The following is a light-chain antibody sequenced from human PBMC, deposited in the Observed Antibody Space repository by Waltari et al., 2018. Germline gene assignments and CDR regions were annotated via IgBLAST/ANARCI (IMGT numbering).Light chain of an antibody. CDR2: QVS. V-gene: IGLV2-14*01. CDR1: GRDIGAYDY. J-gene: IGLJ2*01. CDR3: SSYSTSTYPI. Sequence: QSALTQPASVSASLGQSITISCTGTGRDIGAYDYVSWYQQHPGKAPKLIIFQVSNRPSGVSDRFSASKSSMTASLSISGLRTDDEAIYYCSSYSTSTYPIFGGGTKVTVL.